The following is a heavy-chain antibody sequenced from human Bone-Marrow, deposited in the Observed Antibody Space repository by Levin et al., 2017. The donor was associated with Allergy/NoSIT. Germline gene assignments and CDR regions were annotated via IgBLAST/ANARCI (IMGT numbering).Heavy chain of an antibody. D-gene: IGHD5-18*01. J-gene: IGHJ6*02. CDR1: GYTFTSYY. Sequence: VASVKVSCKASGYTFTSYYMHWVRQAPGQGLEWMGIINPSGGSTSYAQKFQGRVTMTRDTSTSTVYMELSSLRSEDTAVYYCARDVNREGTAMVLGYYGMDGWGQGTTVTVSS. V-gene: IGHV1-46*01. CDR3: ARDVNREGTAMVLGYYGMDG. CDR2: INPSGGST.